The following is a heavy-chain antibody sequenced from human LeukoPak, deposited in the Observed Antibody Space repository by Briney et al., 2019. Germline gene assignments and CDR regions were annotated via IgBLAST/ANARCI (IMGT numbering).Heavy chain of an antibody. CDR3: ARTRITMIVGLASRFDY. V-gene: IGHV3-30*03. Sequence: GGSLRLSCAASGFTFNNYGMHWVRQAPGKGLEWVAVISYDGRNKHYPDSVKGRFTISRDISTDTLWLQMDSLRTEDTAVYYCARTRITMIVGLASRFDYWGQGTLVTVSS. J-gene: IGHJ4*02. CDR1: GFTFNNYG. D-gene: IGHD3-22*01. CDR2: ISYDGRNK.